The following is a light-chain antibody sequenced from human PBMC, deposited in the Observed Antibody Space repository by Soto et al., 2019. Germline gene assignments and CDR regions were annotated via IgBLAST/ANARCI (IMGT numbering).Light chain of an antibody. CDR3: QKYNSASFT. Sequence: DVQMTQSPSSLSASVGDRVTITCRASQGISNYVAWYQQKPGTVPKLLIYAASTLQSGVPSRFSGSGSGTDFTLTISSLQPEDVATYYCQKYNSASFTFGPGTKVDIK. CDR2: AAS. CDR1: QGISNY. J-gene: IGKJ3*01. V-gene: IGKV1-27*01.